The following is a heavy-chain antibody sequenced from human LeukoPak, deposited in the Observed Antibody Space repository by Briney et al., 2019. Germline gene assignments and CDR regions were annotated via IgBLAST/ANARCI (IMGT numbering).Heavy chain of an antibody. CDR1: GYSFTSYW. D-gene: IGHD3-22*01. Sequence: GESLKISCKGSGYSFTSYWIGWVRQMPGKGLEWMGIIYPGDSDTRYSPSFQGQVTISADKSISTAYLQWSGLKASDTAMYYCARHGSRYYYDSSGDAFDIWGQGTMVTVSS. V-gene: IGHV5-51*01. J-gene: IGHJ3*02. CDR3: ARHGSRYYYDSSGDAFDI. CDR2: IYPGDSDT.